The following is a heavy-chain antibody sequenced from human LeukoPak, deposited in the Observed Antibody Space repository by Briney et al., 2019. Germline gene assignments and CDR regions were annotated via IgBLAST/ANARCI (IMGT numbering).Heavy chain of an antibody. D-gene: IGHD3-22*01. CDR3: TTLTTYYYDSSGSGYSYYRDV. V-gene: IGHV3-15*01. J-gene: IGHJ6*03. Sequence: GGSLRLSCAASGFSFSVFSMSWVRQAPGKGLEWVGRIKSKTDGGTTDYAAPVKGRFTISSDDSKNTLYLQMNSLKTEDTAVYYCTTLTTYYYDSSGSGYSYYRDVWGKGTTVTISS. CDR1: GFSFSVFS. CDR2: IKSKTDGGTT.